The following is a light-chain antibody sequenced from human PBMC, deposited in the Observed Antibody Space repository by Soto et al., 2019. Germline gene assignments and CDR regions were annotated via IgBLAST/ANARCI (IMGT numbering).Light chain of an antibody. J-gene: IGLJ2*01. V-gene: IGLV2-14*01. Sequence: QSVLTQPASVSGSPGQSITISCTGTSSDVGGYNYVSWYQQHPGKAPKLMIYDVSNRPSGVSNRFSGSKSGNTASLTISGLRAEDEADYYCSSYTSSSTSGFGGGTKLTVL. CDR1: SSDVGGYNY. CDR2: DVS. CDR3: SSYTSSSTSG.